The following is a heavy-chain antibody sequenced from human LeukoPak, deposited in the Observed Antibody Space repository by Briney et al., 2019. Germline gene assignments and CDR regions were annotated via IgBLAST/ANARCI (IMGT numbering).Heavy chain of an antibody. CDR2: ISSNGGST. CDR3: ARGQSRWELLNPPDY. CDR1: GFTFSSYA. D-gene: IGHD1-26*01. J-gene: IGHJ4*02. Sequence: GGSLRLSCAASGFTFSSYAMHWVRQAPGKGLEYVSAISSNGGSTYYANSVKGRFTISRDNSKNTLYLQMGSLRAEDMAVYYCARGQSRWELLNPPDYWGQGTLVAVSS. V-gene: IGHV3-64*01.